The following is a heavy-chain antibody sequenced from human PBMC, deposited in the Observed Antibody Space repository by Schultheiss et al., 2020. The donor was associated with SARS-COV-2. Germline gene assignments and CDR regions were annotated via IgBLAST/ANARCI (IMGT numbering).Heavy chain of an antibody. D-gene: IGHD1-7*01. CDR2: ISSSSSYI. Sequence: GGSLRLSCAASGFTFSSYSLSWVRQAPGKGLEWVSSISSSSSYIYYADSVKGRFTISRDNAKNSLYLQMNSLRAEDTAVYYCARDCTVELRGYYYYYMDLWGKGTTVTVSS. J-gene: IGHJ6*03. CDR1: GFTFSSYS. V-gene: IGHV3-21*01. CDR3: ARDCTVELRGYYYYYMDL.